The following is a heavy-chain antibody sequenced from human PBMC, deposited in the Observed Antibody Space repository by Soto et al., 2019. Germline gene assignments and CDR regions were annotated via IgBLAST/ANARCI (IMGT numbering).Heavy chain of an antibody. V-gene: IGHV1-2*04. CDR2: INPNTGGT. J-gene: IGHJ4*02. CDR3: AKGGHYDSPHYADS. D-gene: IGHD3-22*01. Sequence: QVHLVQSGTEVRQPGVSMSVSCKASGYTFTDYYLHWVRQAPGQGPEWMGWINPNTGGTDYAQKFRDWVTMTTDTSINTAYMDLSRLKSHDTAVYYCAKGGHYDSPHYADSWGQGTLVTVSS. CDR1: GYTFTDYY.